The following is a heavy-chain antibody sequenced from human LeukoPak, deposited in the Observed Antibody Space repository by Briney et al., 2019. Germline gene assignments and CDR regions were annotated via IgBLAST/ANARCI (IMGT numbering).Heavy chain of an antibody. CDR2: IYHSGST. CDR3: ARPIYGDYGLGEDY. D-gene: IGHD4-17*01. V-gene: IGHV4-30-2*01. J-gene: IGHJ4*02. Sequence: PSETLSLTCTVSGGSISSGGYYWSWIRQPPGKGLEWIGYIYHSGSTFYNPSLKSRVTISVDTSKNQFSLKLSSVTAADTAVYYCARPIYGDYGLGEDYWGQGTLVTVSS. CDR1: GGSISSGGYY.